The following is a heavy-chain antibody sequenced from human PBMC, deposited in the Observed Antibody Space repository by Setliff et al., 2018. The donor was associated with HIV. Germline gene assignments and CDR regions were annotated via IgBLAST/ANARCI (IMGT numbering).Heavy chain of an antibody. CDR3: AKDMSTDWYTVSGFDL. Sequence: GSLRLSCAASGIIFSNYGMHWVRQAPGKGLEWVAYVRFDGNDKYYRDSVKGRFTISRDNSKNSLYLQMNSLGPEDTALYYCAKDMSTDWYTVSGFDLWGQGTLVTVSS. CDR2: VRFDGNDK. V-gene: IGHV3-30*02. J-gene: IGHJ5*02. CDR1: GIIFSNYG. D-gene: IGHD3-9*01.